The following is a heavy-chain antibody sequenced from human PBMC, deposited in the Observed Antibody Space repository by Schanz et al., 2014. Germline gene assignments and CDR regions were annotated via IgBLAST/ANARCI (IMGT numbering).Heavy chain of an antibody. V-gene: IGHV3-23*04. CDR1: GFTFSNYA. J-gene: IGHJ4*02. Sequence: VQLAECGGGLVQPGGSLRFSCAGSGFTFSNYAIHWVRQAPGKGLEWVSSLTGSGGGTYYADSVRGRFAISRDNSKNTLDLEMNTLRAEDTAVCYCARDGHPSLYGSGEHYYWGQGTLVTVSS. CDR2: LTGSGGGT. D-gene: IGHD3-10*01. CDR3: ARDGHPSLYGSGEHYY.